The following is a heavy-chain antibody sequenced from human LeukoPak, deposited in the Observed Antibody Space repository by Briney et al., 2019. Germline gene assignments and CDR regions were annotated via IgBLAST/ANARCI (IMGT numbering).Heavy chain of an antibody. V-gene: IGHV3-23*01. CDR2: ITGGGGST. J-gene: IGHJ4*02. CDR1: GFTFSSYA. D-gene: IGHD3-10*01. CDR3: AKGSSMVRGVIEILFDC. Sequence: PGGSLRLSCAASGFTFSSYAMSWVRQAPGKGLEWVSTITGGGGSTYYADSVKGRFTISRDNSKNTLYLQMNSLRAEDTAVYYCAKGSSMVRGVIEILFDCWGQGTLVAVSS.